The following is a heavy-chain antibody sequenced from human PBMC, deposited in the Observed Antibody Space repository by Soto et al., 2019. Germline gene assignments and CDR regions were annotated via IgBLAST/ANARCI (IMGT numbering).Heavy chain of an antibody. CDR1: GFTFSSYG. CDR3: AKDSLWQQLAFDQFDY. D-gene: IGHD6-13*01. V-gene: IGHV3-30*18. J-gene: IGHJ4*02. Sequence: GGSLRLSCAASGFTFSSYGMHWVRQAPGKGLEWVAVISYDGSNKYYADSVKGRFTISRDNSKNTLYLQMNSLRAEDTAVYYCAKDSLWQQLAFDQFDYWGQGTLVTVSS. CDR2: ISYDGSNK.